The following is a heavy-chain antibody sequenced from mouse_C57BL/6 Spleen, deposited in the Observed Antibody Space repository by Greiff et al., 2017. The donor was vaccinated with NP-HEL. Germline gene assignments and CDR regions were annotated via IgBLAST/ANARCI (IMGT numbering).Heavy chain of an antibody. CDR2: INPSNGGT. Sequence: VQLQQPGTELVKPGASVKLSCKASGYTFTSYWMHWVKQRPGQGLEWIGNINPSNGGTNYNEQFTSKATLTVDKSSSTAYMQLSSLTSEDSAVNYGAINNNNNYVDYWGQGTTLTVSS. V-gene: IGHV1-53*01. J-gene: IGHJ2*01. D-gene: IGHD6-1*01. CDR1: GYTFTSYW. CDR3: AINNNNNYVDY.